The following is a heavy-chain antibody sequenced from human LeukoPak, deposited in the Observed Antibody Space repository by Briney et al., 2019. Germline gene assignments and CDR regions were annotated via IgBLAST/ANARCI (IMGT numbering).Heavy chain of an antibody. CDR3: ARSDTHHIHSSSWHFDY. J-gene: IGHJ4*02. D-gene: IGHD6-13*01. CDR2: SSYSGSS. Sequence: SETLSLTCSVSGGSIGTNYWSWIRQVPGKGLEWIGYSSYSGSSNYNPSLKSRVTISVDTSKTQSSLYLNSVTAADTAVYYCARSDTHHIHSSSWHFDYWGQGTLVTVSS. CDR1: GGSIGTNY. V-gene: IGHV4-59*01.